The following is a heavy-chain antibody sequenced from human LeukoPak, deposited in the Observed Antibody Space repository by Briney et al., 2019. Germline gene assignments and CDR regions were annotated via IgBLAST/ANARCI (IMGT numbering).Heavy chain of an antibody. J-gene: IGHJ4*02. CDR1: GFTLSSNW. CDR3: ARDTKSYFDY. CDR2: INSDGSST. Sequence: GESLRLSCAASGFTLSSNWMHWVRQAPGKGLVWVSGINSDGSSTYYADSVKGRFTISRDNAKNTLYLHMNSLRTEDTAVYYCARDTKSYFDYWGQGTLVTVSS. V-gene: IGHV3-74*01. D-gene: IGHD3-3*01.